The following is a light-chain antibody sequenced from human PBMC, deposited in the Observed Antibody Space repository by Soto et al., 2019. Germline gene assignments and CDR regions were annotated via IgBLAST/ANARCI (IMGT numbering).Light chain of an antibody. Sequence: GESVTITCQSSQVISTSLAWYLVKPGKAPKLLIYAASTLESWVPSRFSATVSGTEFSLTITSLQPEDFATYYCQQLFDSPITFGQGTRLEIK. CDR2: AAS. CDR1: QVISTS. CDR3: QQLFDSPIT. V-gene: IGKV1-9*01. J-gene: IGKJ5*01.